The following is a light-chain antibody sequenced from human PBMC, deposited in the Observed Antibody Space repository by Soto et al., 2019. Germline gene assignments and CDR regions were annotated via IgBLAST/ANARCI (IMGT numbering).Light chain of an antibody. CDR3: QQYNDWPPLT. CDR2: GAS. CDR1: QRVSSS. Sequence: EIVMTQSPATLSVSPGGRATLSCRASQRVSSSLAWYQQKPGQAPRLLIYGASTRATGIPARFSGSGSGTEFTLTISSLQYEDLAVYYCQQYNDWPPLTFGGGTRVEIK. V-gene: IGKV3-15*01. J-gene: IGKJ4*01.